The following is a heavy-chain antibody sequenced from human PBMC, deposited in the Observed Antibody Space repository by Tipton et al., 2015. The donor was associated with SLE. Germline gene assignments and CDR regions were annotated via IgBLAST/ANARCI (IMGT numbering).Heavy chain of an antibody. CDR2: IYSRGST. CDR3: ARYFYDSSGVCLFDL. J-gene: IGHJ4*02. CDR1: GGSINSYY. V-gene: IGHV4-59*01. Sequence: TLSLTCTVSGGSINSYYWNWIRQPPGRGLEWIGHIYSRGSTNYNPSLRSRVSMSLDTSQSQFSLRVTSVTATDTAVYYCARYFYDSSGVCLFDLWGQGTLVTVSS. D-gene: IGHD3-22*01.